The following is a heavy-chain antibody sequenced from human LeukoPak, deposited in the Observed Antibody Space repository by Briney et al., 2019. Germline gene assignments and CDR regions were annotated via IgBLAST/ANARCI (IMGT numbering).Heavy chain of an antibody. D-gene: IGHD6-19*01. J-gene: IGHJ4*02. CDR2: ISSSGSTI. V-gene: IGHV3-48*03. CDR1: GFTFSIYE. Sequence: GGSLRLSCAVSGFTFSIYEMNWVRQAPGKGLEWVSHISSSGSTIYYADSVKGRFTISRDNAKNSLYLQMNSLRAEDTAVYYCARSRHGGWDSFDYWGQGTLVTVSS. CDR3: ARSRHGGWDSFDY.